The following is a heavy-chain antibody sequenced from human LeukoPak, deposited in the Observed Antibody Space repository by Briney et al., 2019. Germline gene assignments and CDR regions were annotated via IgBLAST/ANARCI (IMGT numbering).Heavy chain of an antibody. V-gene: IGHV4-38-2*02. CDR2: IYHSGST. D-gene: IGHD3-10*01. J-gene: IGHJ4*02. CDR3: ARGISDSGSYYKHPLDY. CDR1: GYSISSGYS. Sequence: PSETLSLTCTVSGYSISSGYSWGWIRQPPGKGLEWIGSIYHSGSTYYNPSLKSRVTISVDTSKNQFSLKLSSVTAADTAVYYCARGISDSGSYYKHPLDYWGQGTLVTVSS.